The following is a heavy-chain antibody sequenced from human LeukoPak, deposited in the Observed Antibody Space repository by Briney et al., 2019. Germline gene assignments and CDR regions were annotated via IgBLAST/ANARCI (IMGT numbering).Heavy chain of an antibody. J-gene: IGHJ6*03. CDR2: ISYDGSNK. CDR3: ARENVLLWFGDYYYYMDV. D-gene: IGHD3-10*01. V-gene: IGHV3-30-3*01. Sequence: GGSLRLSCAASGFTFSSYAMHWVRQAPGKGLEWVAVISYDGSNKYYADSVKGRFTISRDNSKNTLYLQMNSLRAEDTAVYYCARENVLLWFGDYYYYMDVWGKGTTVTVSS. CDR1: GFTFSSYA.